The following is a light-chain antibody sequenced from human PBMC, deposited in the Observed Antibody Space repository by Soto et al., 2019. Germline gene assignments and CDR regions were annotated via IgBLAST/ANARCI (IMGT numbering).Light chain of an antibody. CDR2: AAS. Sequence: AIRMTQSPSSLSASTGDRVTMTCRASQGISSYLAWYQQKPGKAPKLLIYAASTLQSGVPSRFSGSGSGTDFTLTISCLQSEDFATYYCQQYYSSITFGQGTRLEIK. CDR3: QQYYSSIT. J-gene: IGKJ5*01. V-gene: IGKV1-8*01. CDR1: QGISSY.